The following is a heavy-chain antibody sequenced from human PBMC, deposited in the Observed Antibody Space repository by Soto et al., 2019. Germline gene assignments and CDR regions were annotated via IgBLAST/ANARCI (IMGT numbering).Heavy chain of an antibody. D-gene: IGHD5-18*01. CDR3: ARMASFGSLNWFDP. V-gene: IGHV1-8*01. CDR1: GYTFPNND. CDR2: MNPGSGDT. J-gene: IGHJ5*02. Sequence: DSVKVSCKASGYTFPNNDVTWVRQATGQGLEWMGWMNPGSGDTGYAQKFQGRVTMTRNISIATAYMELSSLRSEDTAIYYCARMASFGSLNWFDPWGQGTLVTVYS.